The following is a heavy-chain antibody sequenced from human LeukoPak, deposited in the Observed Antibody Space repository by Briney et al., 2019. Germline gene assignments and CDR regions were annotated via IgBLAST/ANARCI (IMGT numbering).Heavy chain of an antibody. CDR3: ARSYNYALDV. V-gene: IGHV3-48*02. CDR1: GFTVSSNY. Sequence: GGSLRLSCAASGFTVSSNYMTWVRQAPGKGLEWLSYITSSSTIYYADSMKGRFTISRDNAENSLYLQMNSLRDEDTAVYYCARSYNYALDVWGQGTTVTVSS. CDR2: ITSSSTI. J-gene: IGHJ6*02.